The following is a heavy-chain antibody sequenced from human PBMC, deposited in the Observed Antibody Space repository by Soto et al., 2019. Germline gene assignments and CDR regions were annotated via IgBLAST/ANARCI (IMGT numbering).Heavy chain of an antibody. J-gene: IGHJ6*02. Sequence: ASVKVSCKASGYTFTSYGISWVRQAPGQGLERMGWTSAYNGNTNYAQKLQGRVTMTTDTSTSTAYMELRSLRSDDTAVYCRARLYHYDILTGYMHYYGMDVWGQGTTVTVSS. CDR2: TSAYNGNT. V-gene: IGHV1-18*04. D-gene: IGHD3-9*01. CDR3: ARLYHYDILTGYMHYYGMDV. CDR1: GYTFTSYG.